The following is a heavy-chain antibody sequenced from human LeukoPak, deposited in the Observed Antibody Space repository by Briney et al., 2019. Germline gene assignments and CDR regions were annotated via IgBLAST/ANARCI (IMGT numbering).Heavy chain of an antibody. CDR1: GFTLSSYS. J-gene: IGHJ4*02. Sequence: PGGSLRLSCAASGFTLSSYSMNWVRQAPGKGLEWVSYISSSSTHIYYADSVKGRFTISRDNAKNSLCLQMNSLRAEDTAVYYCARDVTLVEYWGQGTLVTVSS. CDR3: ARDVTLVEY. D-gene: IGHD1-14*01. CDR2: ISSSSTHI. V-gene: IGHV3-21*01.